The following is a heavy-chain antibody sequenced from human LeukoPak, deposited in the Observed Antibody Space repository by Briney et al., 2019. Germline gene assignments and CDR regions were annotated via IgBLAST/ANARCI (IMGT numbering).Heavy chain of an antibody. V-gene: IGHV4-61*02. CDR2: IYTSGST. Sequence: PSQTLSLTCTVSGGSISSGSYYWSWIRQPAGKGLEWIWRIYTSGSTNYNPSLKSRVTISVDTSKNQFSLKLSSVTAADTAVYYCARGPYCGGDCYSHEYFQHWGQGTLVTVSS. J-gene: IGHJ1*01. CDR1: GGSISSGSYY. D-gene: IGHD2-21*02. CDR3: ARGPYCGGDCYSHEYFQH.